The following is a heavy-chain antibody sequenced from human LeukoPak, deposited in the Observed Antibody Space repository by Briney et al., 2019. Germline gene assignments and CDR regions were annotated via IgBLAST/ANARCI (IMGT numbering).Heavy chain of an antibody. CDR2: ISRSNSYI. J-gene: IGHJ4*02. CDR1: GFTLCSHI. D-gene: IGHD4-23*01. V-gene: IGHV3-21*04. CDR3: AKTMTAIARWHDY. Sequence: GGSLRHSCAASGFTLCSHIMNWVPQAPGKGLEWEACISRSNSYIYYADSVKGRFTISRDNSKNTLFLQMNSLRVEDTAGYFCAKTMTAIARWHDYWGQGTLVTVSS.